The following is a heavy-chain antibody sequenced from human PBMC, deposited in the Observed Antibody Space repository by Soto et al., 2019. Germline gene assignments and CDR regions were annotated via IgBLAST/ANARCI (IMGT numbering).Heavy chain of an antibody. J-gene: IGHJ4*02. CDR2: ISSSSSYT. D-gene: IGHD6-19*01. Sequence: PGGSLRLSCAASGFTFSDYYMSWIRQAPGKGLEWVSYISSSSSYTNYADSVKGRFTISRDNAKNSLYLQMNSLRAEDTAVYYCARGLRGVAYSSGWNDWGQGTLVTVSS. CDR3: ARGLRGVAYSSGWND. V-gene: IGHV3-11*06. CDR1: GFTFSDYY.